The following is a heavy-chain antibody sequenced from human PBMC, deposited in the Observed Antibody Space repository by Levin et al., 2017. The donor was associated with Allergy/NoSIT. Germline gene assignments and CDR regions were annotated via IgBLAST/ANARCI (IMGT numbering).Heavy chain of an antibody. J-gene: IGHJ3*02. Sequence: TGGSLRLSCTASGFTFGDYAMSWFRQAPGKGLEWVGFIRSKAYGGTTEYAASVKGRFTISRDDSKSIAYLQMNSLKTEDTAVYYCTRLRQITMIVVVTTGSDAFDIWGQGTMVTVSS. CDR2: IRSKAYGGTT. D-gene: IGHD3-22*01. CDR3: TRLRQITMIVVVTTGSDAFDI. CDR1: GFTFGDYA. V-gene: IGHV3-49*03.